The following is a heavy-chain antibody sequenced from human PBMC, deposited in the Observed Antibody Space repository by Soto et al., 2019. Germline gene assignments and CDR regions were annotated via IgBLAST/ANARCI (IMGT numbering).Heavy chain of an antibody. D-gene: IGHD1-1*01. CDR2: LYDVDGS. V-gene: IGHV3-53*01. J-gene: IGHJ3*01. CDR1: GLTISGKKY. CDR3: ATWHEREHAFDV. Sequence: DVQLVESGGGLIQPGESLRLSCAAFGLTISGKKYVAWVRQAPGKGLEWVSALYDVDGSFYADSVTGRFTTSSDSSKTTVYLQMNGLRPYDTAVYYCATWHEREHAFDVWGQGTTVTISS.